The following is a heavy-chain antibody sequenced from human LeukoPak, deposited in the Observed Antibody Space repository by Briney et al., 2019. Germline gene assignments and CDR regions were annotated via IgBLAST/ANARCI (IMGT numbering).Heavy chain of an antibody. V-gene: IGHV7-4-1*02. CDR1: GYSITNYA. J-gene: IGHJ4*02. CDR3: ATGGGYRFAY. Sequence: GASVKVSCKASGYSITNYAILWVRQAPGQGLEWMGWINTNTKKSTYAPGFTGRYVFSLDSSVNTAYLQISSLKAEDTALYYCATGGGYRFAYWGQGTLVTVSS. D-gene: IGHD6-25*01. CDR2: INTNTKKS.